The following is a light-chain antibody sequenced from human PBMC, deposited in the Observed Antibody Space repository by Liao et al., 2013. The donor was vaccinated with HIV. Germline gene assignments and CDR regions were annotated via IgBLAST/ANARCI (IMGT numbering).Light chain of an antibody. CDR1: ALPKQY. CDR2: KDS. V-gene: IGLV3-25*03. J-gene: IGLJ3*02. Sequence: SYELTQPPSMSVSPGQTARITCSGDALPKQYAYWYQQKPGQAPVLLIYKDSERPSGIPERFSGSSSGTTVTLTISGVQAEDEADYYCQSADSSGAWVFGGGTNLTVL. CDR3: QSADSSGAWV.